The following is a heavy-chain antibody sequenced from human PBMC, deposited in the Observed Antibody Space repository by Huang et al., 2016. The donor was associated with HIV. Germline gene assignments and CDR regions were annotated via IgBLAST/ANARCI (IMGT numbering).Heavy chain of an antibody. CDR3: ARDYKMSYDSSGRPAF. Sequence: QIQLVQSGPEVKKPGASVKVSCKTSGYTFSTYGITWVRQAPGQGLEWPAGFSPNNGKTRNSGAMQRRVTGTADTSSSTAYMERKDLRSDDTAVYYCARDYKMSYDSSGRPAFWGQGTLVIVS. CDR2: FSPNNGKT. J-gene: IGHJ4*02. D-gene: IGHD3-22*01. CDR1: GYTFSTYG. V-gene: IGHV1-18*01.